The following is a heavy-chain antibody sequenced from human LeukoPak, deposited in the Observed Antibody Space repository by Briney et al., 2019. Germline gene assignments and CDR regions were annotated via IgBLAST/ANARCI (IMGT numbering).Heavy chain of an antibody. CDR3: AATPGGVVNVYYYGMDV. CDR2: IVVGSGNT. CDR1: GYTFTGYY. Sequence: SVKVSCKASGYTFTGYYMHWVRQARGQRLEWIGWIVVGSGNTNYAQKFQERVTITRDMSTSTAYMELSSLRSEDTAVYYCAATPGGVVNVYYYGMDVWGQGTTVTVSS. J-gene: IGHJ6*02. D-gene: IGHD3-3*01. V-gene: IGHV1-58*02.